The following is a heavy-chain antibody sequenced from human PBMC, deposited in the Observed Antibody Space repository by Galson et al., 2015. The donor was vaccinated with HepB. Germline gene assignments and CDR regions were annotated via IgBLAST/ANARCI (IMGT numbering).Heavy chain of an antibody. Sequence: SLRLSCADSGSTLSKYDMHWVRQAPGKGLEWVAVISYDGRNNHHADSVKGRFTISRDNSKNTLYLQMNSLRPEDTAVYYCAKGYGLFDCWGQGTLVTVSS. CDR3: AKGYGLFDC. V-gene: IGHV3-30*18. CDR2: ISYDGRNN. D-gene: IGHD4-17*01. J-gene: IGHJ5*01. CDR1: GSTLSKYD.